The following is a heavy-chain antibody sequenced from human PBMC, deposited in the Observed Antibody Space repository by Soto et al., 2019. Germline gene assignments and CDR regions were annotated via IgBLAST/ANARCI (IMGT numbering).Heavy chain of an antibody. J-gene: IGHJ3*02. V-gene: IGHV1-3*01. CDR1: GYTFTSYA. CDR3: ARVLTGTTVWRAFDI. CDR2: INAGNGNT. D-gene: IGHD1-20*01. Sequence: GASVNVSCKASGYTFTSYAMHWVRQAPGQRLEWMGWINAGNGNTKYSQKFQGRVTITRDTSASTAYMELSSLRSEDTAVYYCARVLTGTTVWRAFDIWGQGTMVTVSS.